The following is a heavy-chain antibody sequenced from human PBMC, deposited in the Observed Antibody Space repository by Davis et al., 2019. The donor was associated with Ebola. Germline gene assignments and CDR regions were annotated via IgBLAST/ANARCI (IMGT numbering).Heavy chain of an antibody. D-gene: IGHD6-19*01. J-gene: IGHJ4*02. CDR1: GYTFTGYY. CDR2: INPNSGGT. Sequence: ASVKVSCKASGYTFTGYYMHWVRQAPGQGLEWMGWINPNSGGTNYAQKFQGRVTMTRDTSISTAYMELSSLRSEDTAVYYCARGVQQWLLSPSDYWGQGTLVTVSS. V-gene: IGHV1-2*02. CDR3: ARGVQQWLLSPSDY.